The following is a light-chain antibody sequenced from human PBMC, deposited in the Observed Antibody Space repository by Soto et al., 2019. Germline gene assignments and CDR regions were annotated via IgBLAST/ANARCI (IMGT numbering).Light chain of an antibody. CDR2: GAT. J-gene: IGKJ1*01. Sequence: EIVLTQSPGALSLSPGERATLSCRASHSVTSDYLAWYQQKPGQAPRLLIYGATKRATGIPDRFSGSGSGTDFTLTISRLEAEDFAVYYCQQYGDSPRACGQGTKVDI. CDR3: QQYGDSPRA. V-gene: IGKV3-20*01. CDR1: HSVTSDY.